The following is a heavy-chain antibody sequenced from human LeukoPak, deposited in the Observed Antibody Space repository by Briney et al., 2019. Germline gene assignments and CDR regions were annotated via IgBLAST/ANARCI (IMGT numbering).Heavy chain of an antibody. D-gene: IGHD4-11*01. CDR2: INTDGSTT. Sequence: PGGSLRLSCAASGFTFSSYWMHWVRQAPGKGLVWVSRINTDGSTTSYADSVKGRFTISRDNTKNTLYLQMNSLRAEDTAVYYCASSPSYSDSYWGQGTLVTVSS. CDR3: ASSPSYSDSY. CDR1: GFTFSSYW. V-gene: IGHV3-74*01. J-gene: IGHJ4*02.